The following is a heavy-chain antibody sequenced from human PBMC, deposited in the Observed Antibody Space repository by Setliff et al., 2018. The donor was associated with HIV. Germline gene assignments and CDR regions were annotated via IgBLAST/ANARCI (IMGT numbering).Heavy chain of an antibody. D-gene: IGHD6-13*01. CDR1: GDSINKYY. V-gene: IGHV4-4*09. Sequence: SETLSLTCAVSGDSINKYYWSWIRQPPGKGLEWLGYIYISGTTNYNPSLKNRVTMSLDTSKTQVSLRLTSVTAADTAVYYCARDQAYSTAWSGFDFWGQGALVTVSS. CDR2: IYISGTT. CDR3: ARDQAYSTAWSGFDF. J-gene: IGHJ4*02.